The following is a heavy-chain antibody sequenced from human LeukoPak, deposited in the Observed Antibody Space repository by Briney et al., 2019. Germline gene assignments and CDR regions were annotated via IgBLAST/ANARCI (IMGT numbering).Heavy chain of an antibody. V-gene: IGHV3-7*01. CDR3: VRAMDV. Sequence: PGGSLRLSCAASGFTFSNNWMHWVRQAPGKGLEWVANIKQDGSARYYVDSVRGRFTISRDNAKNSLYLQMSSLRAEDTALYYCVRAMDVWGQGTTVTVSS. J-gene: IGHJ6*02. CDR1: GFTFSNNW. CDR2: IKQDGSAR.